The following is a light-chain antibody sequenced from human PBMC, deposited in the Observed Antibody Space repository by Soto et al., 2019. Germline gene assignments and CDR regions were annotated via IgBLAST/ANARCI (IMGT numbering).Light chain of an antibody. CDR1: SSDIATYNY. V-gene: IGLV2-14*01. J-gene: IGLJ1*01. CDR2: EVS. CDR3: SSYTTSNTLV. Sequence: QSVLTQPASVSGSPGQSINLSCTGTSSDIATYNYVSWYQQHPGKAPKLMIYEVSNRPSGVSRRFSGSKSGHTASLTISGLQAEDEADYYCSSYTTSNTLVFGTGTKVTVL.